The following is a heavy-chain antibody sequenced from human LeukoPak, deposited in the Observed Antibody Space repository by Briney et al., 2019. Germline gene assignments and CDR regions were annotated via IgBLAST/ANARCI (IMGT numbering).Heavy chain of an antibody. CDR2: INPNSGGT. D-gene: IGHD3-10*01. Sequence: GASVKVSCKASGYTFTGYYMHWVRQAPGQGLEWMGWINPNSGGTNYAQKFQGWVTMTRDTSISTAYMELSRLRSDDTAVYYCARLDHYYGSGSYYTPQPKDWGQGTLVTVSS. CDR1: GYTFTGYY. J-gene: IGHJ4*02. CDR3: ARLDHYYGSGSYYTPQPKD. V-gene: IGHV1-2*04.